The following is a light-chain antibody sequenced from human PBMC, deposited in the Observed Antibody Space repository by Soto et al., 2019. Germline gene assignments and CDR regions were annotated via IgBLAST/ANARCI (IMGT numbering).Light chain of an antibody. Sequence: QSVLTQPPSVSAAPGQKVTISCSGSSSNIGNNYVSWFQQLPGTAPKLLIYDNNKRPSGIPDRFSGSKSGTSATLDITGLQTGDEADYYCGTWDSSLSVVFGGGTKLTV. CDR2: DNN. V-gene: IGLV1-51*01. CDR1: SSNIGNNY. J-gene: IGLJ2*01. CDR3: GTWDSSLSVV.